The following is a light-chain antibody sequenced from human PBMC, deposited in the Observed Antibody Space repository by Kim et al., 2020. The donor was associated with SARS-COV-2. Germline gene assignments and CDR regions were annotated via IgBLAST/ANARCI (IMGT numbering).Light chain of an antibody. CDR3: QAWDSSTSV. CDR1: NIGGKN. J-gene: IGLJ3*02. Sequence: SYELTQPLSVSVSLGQTARITCGGDNIGGKNACWYQQKPGQSPVLVMYRDSKRPSGIPERFSGSNSGNTVTLTISGTQAGDEADYYCQAWDSSTSVFGGG. V-gene: IGLV3-9*01. CDR2: RDS.